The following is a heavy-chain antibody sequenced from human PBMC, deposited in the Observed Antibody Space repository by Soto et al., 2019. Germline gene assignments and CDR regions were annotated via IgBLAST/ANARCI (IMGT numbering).Heavy chain of an antibody. Sequence: QVQLVQSGAEVKKPGASVKVSCKASGYTFTSYGISWVRQAPGQGLEWMGWISAYNGNTNYAQKLQGRVTMTTDPSTSTAYMELRSLRSDDTAVYYCARSPLGWYVRPDYYYGMDVWGQGTTVTVSS. CDR1: GYTFTSYG. J-gene: IGHJ6*02. V-gene: IGHV1-18*01. CDR3: ARSPLGWYVRPDYYYGMDV. CDR2: ISAYNGNT. D-gene: IGHD6-19*01.